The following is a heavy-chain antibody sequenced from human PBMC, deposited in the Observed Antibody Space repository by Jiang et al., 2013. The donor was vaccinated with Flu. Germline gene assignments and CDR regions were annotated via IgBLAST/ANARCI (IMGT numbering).Heavy chain of an antibody. V-gene: IGHV1-46*01. CDR2: INPRDGSA. J-gene: IGHJ4*02. CDR1: GYAFISYY. CDR3: ATSGGTAILGY. D-gene: IGHD1-1*01. Sequence: AEVKKHGASVKVSCKASGYAFISYYMHWVRQAPGQGLEWMGLINPRDGSASYLQNFQGRVTMTRDTSTSTVYMEMNSLRSEDTAVYYCATSGGTAILGYWGQGNPGSPSPQ.